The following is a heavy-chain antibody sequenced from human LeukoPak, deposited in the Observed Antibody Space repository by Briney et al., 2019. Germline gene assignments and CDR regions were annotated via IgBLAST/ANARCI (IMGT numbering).Heavy chain of an antibody. CDR2: ITGRGVAT. V-gene: IGHV3-23*01. Sequence: GGSLRLSCAASGFTFSSFAFTWVRQTPEKGLEWVASITGRGVATHYASSVKGRFTISRDNSKNTLYLQMNSLRADDTAMYFCGSDLNGDYVGALGFWGRGTLVTVSS. CDR3: GSDLNGDYVGALGF. J-gene: IGHJ4*01. D-gene: IGHD4-17*01. CDR1: GFTFSSFA.